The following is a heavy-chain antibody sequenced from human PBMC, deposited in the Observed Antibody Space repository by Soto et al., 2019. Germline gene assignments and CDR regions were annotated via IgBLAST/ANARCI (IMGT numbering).Heavy chain of an antibody. Sequence: QVQLQESGPGLVKPSQTLSLTCTVSGGSISSGGYYWSWIRQHPGKGLEWIGYIYYSGSTYYNPSLQSRVTIAVDTSKNQFSLKLSSVTAADTAVYYWARDGGSGYEPSFDYWGQGTLVTVSS. D-gene: IGHD5-12*01. CDR2: IYYSGST. V-gene: IGHV4-31*03. J-gene: IGHJ4*02. CDR1: GGSISSGGYY. CDR3: ARDGGSGYEPSFDY.